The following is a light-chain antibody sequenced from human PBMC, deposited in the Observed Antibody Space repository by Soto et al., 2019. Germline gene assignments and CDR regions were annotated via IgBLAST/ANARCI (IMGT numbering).Light chain of an antibody. Sequence: EIVMTQSPATLSVSPGERATLSCRASQSVSSNLAWYQQKPGQAPRLLIYGASTRATGIPARFSGSGSGTDFTLTISSLQSEDFAVYYCQQYNIWPPNTFGQGTKLEIK. V-gene: IGKV3-15*01. J-gene: IGKJ2*01. CDR3: QQYNIWPPNT. CDR2: GAS. CDR1: QSVSSN.